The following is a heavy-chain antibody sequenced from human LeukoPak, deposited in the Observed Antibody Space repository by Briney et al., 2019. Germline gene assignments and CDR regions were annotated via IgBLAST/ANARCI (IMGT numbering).Heavy chain of an antibody. CDR3: ARVYSSSPYYYYMDV. V-gene: IGHV1-8*01. CDR2: MNPNSGNT. J-gene: IGHJ6*03. CDR1: GYTFTSYD. Sequence: ASVKVSCKASGYTFTSYDINWVRQATGQGLEWMGWMNPNSGNTGYAQKFQGRVTMTRNTSISTAYMELSSLRSEDTAVYYCARVYSSSPYYYYMDVWGKGATVTVSS. D-gene: IGHD6-6*01.